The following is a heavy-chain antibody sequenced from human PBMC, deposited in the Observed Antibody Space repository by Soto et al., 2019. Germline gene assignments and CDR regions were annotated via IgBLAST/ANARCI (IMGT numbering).Heavy chain of an antibody. J-gene: IGHJ6*03. V-gene: IGHV4-39*01. CDR1: GGSISSSSYY. CDR2: IYYSGST. Sequence: SETLSLTCTVSGGSISSSSYYWGWIRQPPGKGLEWIGSIYYSGSTYYNPSLKSRVTISVDTSKNQFSLRLSSVTAADTAVNYFAGRYCSGGSCYFPARRFYYYMDVWGKGTTVTVSS. D-gene: IGHD2-15*01. CDR3: AGRYCSGGSCYFPARRFYYYMDV.